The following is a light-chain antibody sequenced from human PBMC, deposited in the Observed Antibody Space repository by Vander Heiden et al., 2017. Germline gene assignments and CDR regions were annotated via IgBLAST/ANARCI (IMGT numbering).Light chain of an antibody. V-gene: IGLV2-14*03. Sequence: QAALIQPPPVPRPPGQPGTISCTGTRRDIGGYNSVSWYQQHPGKAPKLMIYDVSNRPSGVSNRFSGSKSGYTASLTISGLQAEDEADYYCSSYPSNSTRIWVFGGGTKLTVL. CDR3: SSYPSNSTRIWV. J-gene: IGLJ3*02. CDR2: DVS. CDR1: RRDIGGYNS.